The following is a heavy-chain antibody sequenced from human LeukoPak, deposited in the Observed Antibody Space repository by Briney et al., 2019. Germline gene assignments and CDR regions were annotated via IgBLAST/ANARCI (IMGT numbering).Heavy chain of an antibody. Sequence: PGGSLRLSCAASGFTFSFYAMSWVRQAPEKGLEWVSLISGSGGNTYYADSVKGRFTISRENSKNTLYLQMSSLRAEDTAVYYCAKHHFDTSGHYSRGNYRGQGTLVTVSS. CDR1: GFTFSFYA. CDR3: AKHHFDTSGHYSRGNY. J-gene: IGHJ4*02. V-gene: IGHV3-23*01. D-gene: IGHD3-22*01. CDR2: ISGSGGNT.